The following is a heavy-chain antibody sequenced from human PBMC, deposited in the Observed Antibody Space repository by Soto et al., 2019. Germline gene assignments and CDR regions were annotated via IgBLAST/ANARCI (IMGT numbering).Heavy chain of an antibody. CDR1: GGSISSGGYY. D-gene: IGHD7-27*01. J-gene: IGHJ4*02. CDR2: IYYSGST. V-gene: IGHV4-31*03. Sequence: SETLSLTCTVSGGSISSGGYYWSWIRQHPGKGLEWIGYIYYSGSTYYNPSLKSRVTISVDTSKNQFSLKLSSVTAADTAVYYCVREWGRLTPDYWGQGTLVTVSS. CDR3: VREWGRLTPDY.